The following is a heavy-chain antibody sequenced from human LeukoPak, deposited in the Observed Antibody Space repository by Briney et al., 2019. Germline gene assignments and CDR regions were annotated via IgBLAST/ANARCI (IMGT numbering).Heavy chain of an antibody. CDR1: GFTFSDYY. J-gene: IGHJ3*02. V-gene: IGHV3-11*06. D-gene: IGHD6-19*01. CDR3: ARVAGRRTDAFDI. CDR2: ISSSSYT. Sequence: SGGSLRLSCAASGFTFSDYYMSWIRQAPGKGLEWVSYISSSSYTNYADSVKGRFTISRDNAKNSLYLQMNSLRAEDTAVYYCARVAGRRTDAFDIWGQGTMVTVSS.